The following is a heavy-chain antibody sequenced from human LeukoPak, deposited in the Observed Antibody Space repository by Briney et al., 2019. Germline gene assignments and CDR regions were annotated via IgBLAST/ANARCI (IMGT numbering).Heavy chain of an antibody. V-gene: IGHV3-48*03. CDR2: ISSSGTTI. Sequence: PGGSLRLSCAASGFIFSTYEMDWVRQAPGKGLEWISYISSSGTTIYYADSVKGRFTISRDNVKNSLFLQMNSLRAEDTAIYYCAKEAALRDWGQGTLVTVSS. CDR3: AKEAALRD. D-gene: IGHD2-15*01. CDR1: GFIFSTYE. J-gene: IGHJ4*02.